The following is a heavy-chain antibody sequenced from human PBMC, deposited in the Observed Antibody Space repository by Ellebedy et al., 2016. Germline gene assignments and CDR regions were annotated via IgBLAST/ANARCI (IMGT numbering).Heavy chain of an antibody. CDR2: IKQDGSEK. V-gene: IGHV3-7*03. D-gene: IGHD3-16*01. CDR3: AKEGGS. J-gene: IGHJ4*02. CDR1: GFTFSSYW. Sequence: GESLKISXAASGFTFSSYWMSWVRQAPGKGLEWVANIKQDGSEKYYVDSVKGRFTISRDNAKNSLYLQMNSLRAEDTALYYCAKEGGSWGQGTLVTVSS.